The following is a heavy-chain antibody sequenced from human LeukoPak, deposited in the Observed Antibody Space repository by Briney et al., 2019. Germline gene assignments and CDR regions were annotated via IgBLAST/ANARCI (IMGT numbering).Heavy chain of an antibody. CDR3: ARGAAAVISNWFDR. V-gene: IGHV3-21*01. J-gene: IGHJ5*02. CDR2: ISSSSSYI. D-gene: IGHD2-2*02. Sequence: GGSLTLSCAASGFTFSSYSMNWVRQAPGKGLEWVSSISSSSSYIYYADSVKGRFTISRDNAKNSLYLQMNSLRAEDTAVYYCARGAAAVISNWFDRWGQGTLVTVSS. CDR1: GFTFSSYS.